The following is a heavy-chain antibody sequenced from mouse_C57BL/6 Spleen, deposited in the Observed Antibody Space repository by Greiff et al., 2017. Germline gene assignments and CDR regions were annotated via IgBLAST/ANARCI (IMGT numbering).Heavy chain of an antibody. D-gene: IGHD6-2*01. J-gene: IGHJ1*03. Sequence: VQLQQSGAELVKPGASVKMSCKASGYTFTSYWITWVKQRPGQGLEWIGDIYPGSGSTNYNEKFKSKATLTVDTSSSTAYMQLSSLTSEDSAVYYCAREVSLLRYFDVWGTGTTVTVSS. CDR2: IYPGSGST. V-gene: IGHV1-55*01. CDR1: GYTFTSYW. CDR3: AREVSLLRYFDV.